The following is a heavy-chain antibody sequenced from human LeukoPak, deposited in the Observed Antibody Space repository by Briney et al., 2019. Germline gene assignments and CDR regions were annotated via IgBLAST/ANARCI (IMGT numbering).Heavy chain of an antibody. CDR3: ARDAVGGCSSPSCYPT. J-gene: IGHJ5*02. CDR1: TLTCTC. V-gene: IGHV3-21*01. D-gene: IGHD2-2*01. CDR2: ITSSSSYI. Sequence: TLTCTCSGWVRHTPGKGLDWVPSITSSSSYIYYADSVKGRFTISRDNAKNSLYLQMNSLRAEDTAVYYCARDAVGGCSSPSCYPTWGQGTLVTVSS.